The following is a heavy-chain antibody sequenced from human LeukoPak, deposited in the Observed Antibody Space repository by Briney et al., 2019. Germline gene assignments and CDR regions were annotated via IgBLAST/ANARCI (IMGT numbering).Heavy chain of an antibody. CDR3: ARTPSFIAAASAEYFQH. CDR2: ISSSGSTI. Sequence: QPGGSLRLSCAASGFTCSSYEMNWVRQAPGKGLEWVSYISSSGSTIYYADSVKGRFTISRDNAKNSLYLQMNSLRAEDTAVYYCARTPSFIAAASAEYFQHWGQGTLVTVSS. D-gene: IGHD6-13*01. J-gene: IGHJ1*01. CDR1: GFTCSSYE. V-gene: IGHV3-48*03.